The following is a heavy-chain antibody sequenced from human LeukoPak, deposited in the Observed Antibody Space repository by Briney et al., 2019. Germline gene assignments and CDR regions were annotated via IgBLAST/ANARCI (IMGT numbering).Heavy chain of an antibody. V-gene: IGHV4-59*01. CDR1: GGSISTYY. Sequence: PSETLSLTCTVSGGSISTYYWNWIRQPPGKGLEWIGTIYYSGSTKYNPSLKSRITISVDTSKNQFSLKLSSVTAAATAVYYCARGGGGTAYFDYWGQGTLVTVSS. CDR2: IYYSGST. D-gene: IGHD2-21*02. CDR3: ARGGGGTAYFDY. J-gene: IGHJ4*02.